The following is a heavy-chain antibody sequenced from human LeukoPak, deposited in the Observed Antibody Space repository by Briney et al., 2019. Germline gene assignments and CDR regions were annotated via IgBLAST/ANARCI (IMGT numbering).Heavy chain of an antibody. CDR1: GGSINSTSNY. D-gene: IGHD4-17*01. CDR2: IYYSGST. V-gene: IGHV4-39*07. CDR3: GGDYGDYYFDS. J-gene: IGHJ4*02. Sequence: SETLSLTCTVSGGSINSTSNYWGWIRQPPGKGLEWIGSIYYSGSTSYNPSLKSRVTISVDTSKNQFSLRLSSVTAADTAVYFCGGDYGDYYFDSGGRGPLVTVSS.